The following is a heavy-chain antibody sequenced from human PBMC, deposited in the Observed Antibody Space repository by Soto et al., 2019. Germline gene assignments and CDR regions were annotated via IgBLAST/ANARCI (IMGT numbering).Heavy chain of an antibody. V-gene: IGHV1-69*06. Sequence: ASVKVSCKASGGTFSSYAISWVRQAPGQGLEWMGGIIPIFGTANYAQKFQGRVTITADKSTSTAYMELSSLRSEDTAVYYCARGSSGPSNEYFDYWGQGTLVTVSS. CDR2: IIPIFGTA. CDR1: GGTFSSYA. CDR3: ARGSSGPSNEYFDY. J-gene: IGHJ4*02. D-gene: IGHD6-6*01.